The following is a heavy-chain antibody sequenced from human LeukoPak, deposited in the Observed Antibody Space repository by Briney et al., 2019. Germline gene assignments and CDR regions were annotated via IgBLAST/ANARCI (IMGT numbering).Heavy chain of an antibody. D-gene: IGHD2-15*01. J-gene: IGHJ5*02. CDR1: GYTFTDYY. CDR2: INPNSGGT. V-gene: IGHV1-2*02. Sequence: GASVKVSCKASGYTFTDYYMHWVRQAPEQGLEWMGWINPNSGGTNYAQKFQGRVTMTRDTSISTAYMELSRLRSDDTAVYYCARTVVAATPDYNWFDPWGQGTLVTVSS. CDR3: ARTVVAATPDYNWFDP.